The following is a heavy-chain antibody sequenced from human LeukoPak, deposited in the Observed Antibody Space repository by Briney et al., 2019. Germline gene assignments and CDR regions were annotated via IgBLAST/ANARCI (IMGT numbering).Heavy chain of an antibody. CDR2: ISWNSAGI. J-gene: IGHJ4*02. Sequence: PGGSLRLSCAASGFTFDHYAFHWVRQAPGKGLEWVSGISWNSAGIGYADSVKGRFTISRDNAKNSLYLQMNSLRAEDTALYYCARRGSGSWFLDYWGQGTLVTVSS. CDR3: ARRGSGSWFLDY. V-gene: IGHV3-9*01. CDR1: GFTFDHYA. D-gene: IGHD6-13*01.